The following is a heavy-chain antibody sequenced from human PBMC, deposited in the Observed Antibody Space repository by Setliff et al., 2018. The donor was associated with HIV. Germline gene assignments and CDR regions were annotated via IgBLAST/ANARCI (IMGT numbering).Heavy chain of an antibody. Sequence: GASVKVSCKTSGYTFTQSHDLHWVRQVPGQGPEWMGWINLVTGKTAYLQKFQGRVIITRDTSASTAFMKMSSLRSEDTAVYFCANGGSGGQFDHWGQGTLVTVSS. J-gene: IGHJ4*02. D-gene: IGHD3-16*01. CDR3: ANGGSGGQFDH. V-gene: IGHV1-3*01. CDR2: INLVTGKT. CDR1: GYTFTQSHD.